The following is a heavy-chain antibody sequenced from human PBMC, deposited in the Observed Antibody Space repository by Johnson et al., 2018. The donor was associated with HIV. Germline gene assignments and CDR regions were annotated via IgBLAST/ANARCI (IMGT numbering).Heavy chain of an antibody. D-gene: IGHD2-21*01. V-gene: IGHV3-30*02. Sequence: QVQLVESGGGLVKPGGSLRLSCAASGLTFNNAWMSWVRQAPGKGLEWVAFIRFDGSNKYYADSVKGRFTISRDNSKNTLYLQMNSLRAEDTAVYYCARDWYCGGDCYLLLDIWGQGTMVTVSS. CDR1: GLTFNNAW. J-gene: IGHJ3*02. CDR3: ARDWYCGGDCYLLLDI. CDR2: IRFDGSNK.